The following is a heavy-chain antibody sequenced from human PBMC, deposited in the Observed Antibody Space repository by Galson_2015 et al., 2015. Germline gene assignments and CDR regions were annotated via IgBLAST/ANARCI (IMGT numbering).Heavy chain of an antibody. CDR3: ARRYYGDYGGGLYDY. Sequence: SETLSLTCTVSGGSISSSSYYWGWIRQPPGKGLEWIGSIYYSGSTYYNPSLKSRVTISVDTSKNQFSLKLSSVTAADTAVYYCARRYYGDYGGGLYDYWGQGTLVTVSS. CDR1: GGSISSSSYY. J-gene: IGHJ4*02. V-gene: IGHV4-39*01. D-gene: IGHD4-17*01. CDR2: IYYSGST.